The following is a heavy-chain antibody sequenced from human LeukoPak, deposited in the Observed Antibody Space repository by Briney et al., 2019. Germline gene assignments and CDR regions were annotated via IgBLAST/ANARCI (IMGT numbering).Heavy chain of an antibody. CDR1: GFTFSNAW. CDR2: IKSKTDGGTT. Sequence: GGSLRHSCAASGFTFSNAWMSWVRQAPGKGLKWVGRIKSKTDGGTTDYAAPVKGRFTISRDDSKNTLYLQMNSLKTEDTAVYYCATGRYSYALDYWGQGTLVTVSS. J-gene: IGHJ4*02. V-gene: IGHV3-15*01. CDR3: ATGRYSYALDY. D-gene: IGHD5-18*01.